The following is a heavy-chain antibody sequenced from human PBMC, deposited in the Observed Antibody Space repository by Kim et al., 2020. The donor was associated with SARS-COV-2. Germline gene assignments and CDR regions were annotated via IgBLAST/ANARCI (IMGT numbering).Heavy chain of an antibody. CDR3: ARDVLYGSGSLLAA. D-gene: IGHD3-10*01. Sequence: AESGKGRFTSSRDNAKNTLYLQMNSLRAEDTAVYYCARDVLYGSGSLLAAWGQGTLVTVSS. J-gene: IGHJ4*02. V-gene: IGHV3-74*01.